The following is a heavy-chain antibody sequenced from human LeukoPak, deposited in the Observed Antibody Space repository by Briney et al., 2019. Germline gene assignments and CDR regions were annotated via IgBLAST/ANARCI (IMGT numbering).Heavy chain of an antibody. V-gene: IGHV4-59*01. Sequence: LETLSLTCTVSGGSISSYYWSWIRQPPGKGLEWIGYIYYSGSTNYNPSLKSRVTISVDTSKNQFSLKLSSVTAADTAVYYCARGRYSSGWYHYYYYGMDVWGQGTTVTVSS. CDR3: ARGRYSSGWYHYYYYGMDV. D-gene: IGHD6-19*01. CDR2: IYYSGST. J-gene: IGHJ6*02. CDR1: GGSISSYY.